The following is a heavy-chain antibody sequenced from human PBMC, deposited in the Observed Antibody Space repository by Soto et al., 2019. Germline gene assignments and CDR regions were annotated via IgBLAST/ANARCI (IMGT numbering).Heavy chain of an antibody. J-gene: IGHJ3*02. D-gene: IGHD2-21*02. CDR2: ISYDGSNK. CDR1: GFTFSSYG. Sequence: GGSLRLSCAVSGFTFSSYGMHWVRQAPGKGLEWVAVISYDGSNKYYADSVKGRLTISRDNSKNTLYLQMNSLRAEDTAVYYCAKGGGNSVAFEIWGQGTMVTVSS. CDR3: AKGGGNSVAFEI. V-gene: IGHV3-30*18.